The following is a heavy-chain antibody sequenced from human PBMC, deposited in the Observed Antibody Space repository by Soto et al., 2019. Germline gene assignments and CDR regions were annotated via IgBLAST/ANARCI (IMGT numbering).Heavy chain of an antibody. CDR3: AKPAQGWLVRGYGVDV. CDR2: INSGGDDV. J-gene: IGHJ6*02. Sequence: EVQLLESGGGLIQPGGSLRLSCVASGFTFSNYAMSWVRQAPGKGLEWVSSINSGGDDVYYADSVRGRFTISRDNSKNAVCLQINSLRAEDTAVYYCAKPAQGWLVRGYGVDVWGQGTTVTVSS. V-gene: IGHV3-23*01. CDR1: GFTFSNYA. D-gene: IGHD3-10*01.